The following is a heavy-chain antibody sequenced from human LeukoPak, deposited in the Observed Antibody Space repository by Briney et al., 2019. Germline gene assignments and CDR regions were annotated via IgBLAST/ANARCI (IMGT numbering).Heavy chain of an antibody. CDR1: GDTFSNYA. V-gene: IGHV1-69*13. J-gene: IGHJ4*02. Sequence: ASVKVSCKASGDTFSNYAPSWVRQAPGQGLEWMGGIIPIFGTANYAQKFQGRVTITADESTSTAYMELSSLRSEDTAVYYCASLSLDPQKKWLGYFDCWGQGTLVTVSS. CDR2: IIPIFGTA. D-gene: IGHD6-19*01. CDR3: ASLSLDPQKKWLGYFDC.